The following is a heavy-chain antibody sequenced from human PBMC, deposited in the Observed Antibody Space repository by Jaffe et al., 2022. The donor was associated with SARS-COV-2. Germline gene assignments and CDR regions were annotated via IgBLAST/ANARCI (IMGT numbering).Heavy chain of an antibody. CDR3: AKGRGPSLSSSIGH. D-gene: IGHD6-6*01. V-gene: IGHV3-43*02. J-gene: IGHJ5*02. CDR2: ITGGGGHT. Sequence: EVQLVESGGGVIQPGGSLKLSCAASGFSFDDFAMHWVRQGPGKGLHWVSLITGGGGHTYYADSVKGRFTISRDNSNNSLYLQMNSLTTDDTALYYCAKGRGPSLSSSIGHWGQGTLVTVSS. CDR1: GFSFDDFA.